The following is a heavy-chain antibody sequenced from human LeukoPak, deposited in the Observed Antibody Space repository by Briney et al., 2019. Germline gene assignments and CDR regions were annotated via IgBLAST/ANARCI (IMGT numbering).Heavy chain of an antibody. Sequence: GGSLSLFCAASGFTVPTNCMTWVRQAPGKGLEWVSIVYSDDSTYYADSVKGRFTISRDNSKSTLYLQMNSLRAEDTAVYYCGRSTASCAFDYWGQGTLVTVSS. J-gene: IGHJ4*02. CDR2: VYSDDST. CDR1: GFTVPTNC. V-gene: IGHV3-53*01. CDR3: GRSTASCAFDY. D-gene: IGHD2-15*01.